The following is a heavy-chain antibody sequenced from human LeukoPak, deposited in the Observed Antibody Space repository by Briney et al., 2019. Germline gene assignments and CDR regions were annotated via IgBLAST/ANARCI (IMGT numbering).Heavy chain of an antibody. CDR1: GGSISSSSYY. Sequence: PSETLSLTCTVSGGSISSSSYYWGWIRQPPGKGLEWIGSIYYSGSTYYNPSLKSRVTISVDTSKNQFSLKLSSVTAADTAVYYCARVLNYYDSINWFDPWGQGTLVTVSS. D-gene: IGHD3-22*01. CDR2: IYYSGST. V-gene: IGHV4-39*01. J-gene: IGHJ5*02. CDR3: ARVLNYYDSINWFDP.